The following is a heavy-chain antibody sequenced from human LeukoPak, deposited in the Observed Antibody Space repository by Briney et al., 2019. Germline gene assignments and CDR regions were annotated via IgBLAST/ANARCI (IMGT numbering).Heavy chain of an antibody. J-gene: IGHJ3*02. CDR1: GFTFSRYG. CDR3: AKDRCSSSTCREAFEI. Sequence: GGSLRLSCAVSGFTFSRYGMHWIRQAPGKGMEWGAFIWYDGKNDQEYAESVKGRFTISRGNSKNTLYLQMNSLRTEDTAMYYCAKDRCSSSTCREAFEIWGQGTLVTVSS. D-gene: IGHD2-2*01. CDR2: IWYDGKNDQ. V-gene: IGHV3-30*02.